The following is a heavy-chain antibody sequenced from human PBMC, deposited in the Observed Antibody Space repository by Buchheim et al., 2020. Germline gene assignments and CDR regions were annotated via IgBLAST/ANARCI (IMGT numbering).Heavy chain of an antibody. V-gene: IGHV3-74*01. CDR1: GFTFSSYW. Sequence: EVQLVESGGGLVQPGGSLRLSCAASGFTFSSYWMHWVRQAPGKGLVWVSRINSDGSSTSYADSVKGRFTISRDNAKNTLYLQMNSLIAVDTPGYYCATEHWPTRDAVYYYHYYGMDVWGQGTT. CDR3: ATEHWPTRDAVYYYHYYGMDV. J-gene: IGHJ6*02. D-gene: IGHD1-1*01. CDR2: INSDGSST.